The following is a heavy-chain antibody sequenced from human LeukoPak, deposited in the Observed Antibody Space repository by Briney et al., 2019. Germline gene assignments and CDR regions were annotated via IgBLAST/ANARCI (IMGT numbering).Heavy chain of an antibody. CDR3: VRDGEGAAISVNYWFDP. V-gene: IGHV1-8*01. D-gene: IGHD2-2*02. CDR2: MNPNNGNT. CDR1: GFTFTSYD. J-gene: IGHJ5*02. Sequence: ASVKVSCKASGFTFTSYDINWVRQASGQGLEWMGWMNPNNGNTGYAQKFQGRVTMTRDTSIGTAYMELRGLRSEDTAVYYCVRDGEGAAISVNYWFDPWGQGTLVTVSS.